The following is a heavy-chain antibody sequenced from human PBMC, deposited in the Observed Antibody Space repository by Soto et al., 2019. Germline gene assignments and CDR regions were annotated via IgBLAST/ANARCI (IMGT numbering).Heavy chain of an antibody. CDR2: INAGNGNT. J-gene: IGHJ4*02. CDR3: ARGWYHDSSGYYYGYYFDY. V-gene: IGHV1-3*01. Sequence: ASVKVSCKASGYTFTSYAMHWVRQAPGQRLEWMGWINAGNGNTKYSQKFQGRVTITRDTSASTAYMELSSLRSEDTAVYYCARGWYHDSSGYYYGYYFDYWGQGTLVTVS. CDR1: GYTFTSYA. D-gene: IGHD3-22*01.